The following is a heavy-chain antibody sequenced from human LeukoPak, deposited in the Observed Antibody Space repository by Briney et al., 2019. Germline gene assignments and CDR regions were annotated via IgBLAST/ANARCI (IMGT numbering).Heavy chain of an antibody. CDR3: ARTRITPGVRGLQMRYFDY. CDR2: IGTAGDT. J-gene: IGHJ4*02. V-gene: IGHV3-13*01. Sequence: GGSLRLSYAASGFTFSRSDMHWVRQVTGKGLEWVSGIGTAGDTFYPDSVKGRFTISRENGKNSLYLQMNSLRVGDTAVYYCARTRITPGVRGLQMRYFDYWGQGTLVTVSS. CDR1: GFTFSRSD. D-gene: IGHD3-10*01.